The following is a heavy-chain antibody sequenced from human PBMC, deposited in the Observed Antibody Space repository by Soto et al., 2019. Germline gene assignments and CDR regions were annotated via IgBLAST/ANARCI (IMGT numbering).Heavy chain of an antibody. CDR3: AREEPAESMEFDY. J-gene: IGHJ4*02. CDR1: GGTFSSYT. V-gene: IGHV1-69*08. D-gene: IGHD3-10*01. CDR2: IIPSLGIA. Sequence: QVQLVQSGAEVKKPGSSVKVSCKASGGTFSSYTISWVRQAPGQGLEWMGRIIPSLGIANYAQKFQGRVTITADKSTSTAYMELSSLRSDDTAVDYWAREEPAESMEFDYWGQGTLGTVSS.